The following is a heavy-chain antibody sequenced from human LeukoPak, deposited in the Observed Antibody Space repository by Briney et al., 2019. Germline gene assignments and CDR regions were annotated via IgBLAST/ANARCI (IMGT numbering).Heavy chain of an antibody. CDR2: MHPNRGNT. Sequence: SVKVFCKASGYTFPIYYINWVRQATGQGLEGMGWMHPNRGNTGYAQKFQGRVIITRNTAIITAYMELSSLRSEDTAVYYCARGLMVRGVIITVDYYYYMDVWGKGTTVTVSS. J-gene: IGHJ6*03. D-gene: IGHD3-10*01. V-gene: IGHV1-8*03. CDR3: ARGLMVRGVIITVDYYYYMDV. CDR1: GYTFPIYY.